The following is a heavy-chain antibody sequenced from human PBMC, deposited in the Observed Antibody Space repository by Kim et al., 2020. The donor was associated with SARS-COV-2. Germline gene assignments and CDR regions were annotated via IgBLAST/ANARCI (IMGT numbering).Heavy chain of an antibody. Sequence: NGDTKFSQNVKGRVTFTRDTSASTVYMGLSSLRSEDTAMYYCARKYYFDSWGQGTLVTVSS. CDR2: NGDT. J-gene: IGHJ4*02. CDR3: ARKYYFDS. V-gene: IGHV1-3*01.